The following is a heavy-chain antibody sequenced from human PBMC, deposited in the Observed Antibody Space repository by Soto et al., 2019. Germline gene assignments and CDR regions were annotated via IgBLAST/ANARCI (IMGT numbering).Heavy chain of an antibody. J-gene: IGHJ6*02. Sequence: SVKVSCKASGGTFSSYAISWVRQAPGQGREWMGGIIPIFGTANYAQKFQGRVTITADESTSTAYMELSSLRSEDTAAYYCARGEMATIRGYYYYYYGMDVWGQGXTVTVSS. V-gene: IGHV1-69*13. CDR1: GGTFSSYA. CDR3: ARGEMATIRGYYYYYYGMDV. CDR2: IIPIFGTA. D-gene: IGHD5-12*01.